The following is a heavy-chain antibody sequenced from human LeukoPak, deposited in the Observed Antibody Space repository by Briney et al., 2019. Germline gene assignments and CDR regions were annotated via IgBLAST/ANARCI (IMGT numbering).Heavy chain of an antibody. J-gene: IGHJ4*02. D-gene: IGHD3-22*01. CDR3: ARVGDDSRGYYYLHY. CDR1: GYTFTSYH. CDR2: NNPSGGST. Sequence: ASVKVSCKASGYTFTSYHMHWVRQAPGQGPEWVGINNPSGGSTSYAQKFQGRVTMTRDTSTSTAYMEMSSLGSEDTAVYYCARVGDDSRGYYYLHYWGQGTLVTVSS. V-gene: IGHV1-46*01.